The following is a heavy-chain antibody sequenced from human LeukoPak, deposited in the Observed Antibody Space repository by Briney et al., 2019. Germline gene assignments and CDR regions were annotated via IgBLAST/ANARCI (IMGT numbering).Heavy chain of an antibody. V-gene: IGHV4-4*07. CDR2: TNTRGGD. J-gene: IGHJ5*02. CDR1: GGPIRNYY. CDR3: ARTGLAVAAKRANWFDP. D-gene: IGHD6-19*01. Sequence: SDTLSLTCIVSGGPIRNYYKRWIRQPAGRALEWLGRTNTRGGDNSNPSLKSRVTMSVDTSKNQFSLKLTSVIAADTAVYYCARTGLAVAAKRANWFDPWGQGTLVTVSS.